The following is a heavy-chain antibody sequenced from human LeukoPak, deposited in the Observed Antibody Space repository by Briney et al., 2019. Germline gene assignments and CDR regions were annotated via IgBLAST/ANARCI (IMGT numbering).Heavy chain of an antibody. V-gene: IGHV3-21*01. Sequence: PGGSLRLSCAASGFTFSSYSMNWVRQAPGKGLEWVSSISSSSSYIYYADSVKGRFTISRDNAKNSLYLQMNSLRAEDTAVYYCARDRSGWPPDAFDIWGQGTMVTVSS. J-gene: IGHJ3*02. D-gene: IGHD6-19*01. CDR2: ISSSSSYI. CDR1: GFTFSSYS. CDR3: ARDRSGWPPDAFDI.